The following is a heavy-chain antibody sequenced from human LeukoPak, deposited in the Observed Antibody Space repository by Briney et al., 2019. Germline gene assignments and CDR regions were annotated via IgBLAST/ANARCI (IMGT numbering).Heavy chain of an antibody. J-gene: IGHJ4*02. CDR3: ARVYSNYDVFDY. D-gene: IGHD4-11*01. CDR2: IYSGVNT. V-gene: IGHV3-53*01. CDR1: GFTVSSNY. Sequence: PGGSLRLSCAASGFTVSSNYMSWVRQAPGKGLEWVSVIYSGVNTYYAGSVKGRFTISRDNSKNTLYLQMNSLRAEDTAVYYCARVYSNYDVFDYWGQGTLVTVSS.